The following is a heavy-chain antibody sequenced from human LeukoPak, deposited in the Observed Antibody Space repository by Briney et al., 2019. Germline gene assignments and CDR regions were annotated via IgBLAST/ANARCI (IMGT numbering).Heavy chain of an antibody. CDR2: MYSDNNI. J-gene: IGHJ4*02. CDR3: ARGILGLIPIDY. D-gene: IGHD1-26*01. Sequence: GGSLRLSCAACGFVVSSNYLAWVRQAPGEGLEWVSFMYSDNNIYYADSVKGRFTISRDNSKNTFYLQMNSLRVEDTAIYYCARGILGLIPIDYWGQGTLVTVSS. CDR1: GFVVSSNY. V-gene: IGHV3-53*01.